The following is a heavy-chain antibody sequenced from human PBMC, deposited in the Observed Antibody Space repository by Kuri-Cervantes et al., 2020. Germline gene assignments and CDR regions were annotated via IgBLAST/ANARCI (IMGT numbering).Heavy chain of an antibody. Sequence: GESLKISCAASGFTFSDYYMSWIRQAPGKGLEWVSYISSSGSTIYYADSVKGRFTISRDNSKNTLYLQMINLRAEDTAVYYCARDRRITAAADYYFDYWGQGTLVTVSS. D-gene: IGHD6-13*01. V-gene: IGHV3-11*04. CDR2: ISSSGSTI. J-gene: IGHJ4*02. CDR3: ARDRRITAAADYYFDY. CDR1: GFTFSDYY.